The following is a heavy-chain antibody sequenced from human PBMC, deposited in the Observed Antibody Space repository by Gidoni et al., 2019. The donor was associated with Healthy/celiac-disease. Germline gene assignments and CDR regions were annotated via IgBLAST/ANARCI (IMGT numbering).Heavy chain of an antibody. Sequence: QVQLVQSGAEVKKPGASVQVSCKASGYTFTSYDIKGVRQATGQGLEWMGWMNPNSGNTGYAQKFQGRVTMTRNTSISTAYMELSSLRSEDTAVYYCSRGDSSSWNWFDPWGQGTLVTVSS. J-gene: IGHJ5*02. CDR2: MNPNSGNT. V-gene: IGHV1-8*01. CDR3: SRGDSSSWNWFDP. D-gene: IGHD6-13*01. CDR1: GYTFTSYD.